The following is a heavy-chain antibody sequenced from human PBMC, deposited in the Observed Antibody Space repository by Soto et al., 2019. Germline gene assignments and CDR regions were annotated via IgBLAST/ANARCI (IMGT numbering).Heavy chain of an antibody. CDR3: AREIALDCSGGSCDWYFQN. J-gene: IGHJ1*01. V-gene: IGHV1-69*01. CDR2: IIPIFGTA. D-gene: IGHD2-15*01. Sequence: QVQLVQSGAEVKKPGSSVKVSCKASGGTFSSYAISWVRQAPGQGLEWMGGIIPIFGTANYAQKFQGRVTITADESTSTADMELSSLRSEDTAVYYCAREIALDCSGGSCDWYFQNWGQGTLVTVSS. CDR1: GGTFSSYA.